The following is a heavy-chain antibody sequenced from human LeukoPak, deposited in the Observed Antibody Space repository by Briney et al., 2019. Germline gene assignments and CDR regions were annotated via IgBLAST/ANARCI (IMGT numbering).Heavy chain of an antibody. V-gene: IGHV4-59*01. CDR1: GGSISSYY. CDR2: IYYSGST. Sequence: SETLSLTCTVSGGSISSYYWSWIRQPPGKGLEWIGYIYYSGSTNYNPSLKSRVTISVDTSKNQFSLKLSSVTAADTAVYYCAMPTVTTSAAFDIWGQGTMVTVSS. J-gene: IGHJ3*02. D-gene: IGHD4-11*01. CDR3: AMPTVTTSAAFDI.